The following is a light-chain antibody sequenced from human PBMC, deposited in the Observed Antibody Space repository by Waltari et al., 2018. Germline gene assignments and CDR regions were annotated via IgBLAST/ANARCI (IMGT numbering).Light chain of an antibody. CDR3: QHQNSFSSPST. J-gene: IGKJ3*01. Sequence: RARQSISRGLSWAQQKQGQAPTLLLHKAASFQSAVPSRYSGSGCGTEFNLNLTSLQPDDFATDYCQHQNSFSSPSTFGPGTKVDIK. CDR1: QSISRG. V-gene: IGKV1-5*03. CDR2: KAA.